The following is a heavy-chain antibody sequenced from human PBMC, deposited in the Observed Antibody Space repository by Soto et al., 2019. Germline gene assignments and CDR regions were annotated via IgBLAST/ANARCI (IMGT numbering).Heavy chain of an antibody. Sequence: ASVKVSCKASGYTFTSYGISWVRQAPGQGLEWMGWISAYNGNTNYAQKLQGRVTMTTDTSTSTAYMELRSLRSDDTAVYYCARDGGFDSSALWFDPWGQGTLVTVSS. D-gene: IGHD6-19*01. CDR3: ARDGGFDSSALWFDP. CDR2: ISAYNGNT. V-gene: IGHV1-18*01. CDR1: GYTFTSYG. J-gene: IGHJ5*02.